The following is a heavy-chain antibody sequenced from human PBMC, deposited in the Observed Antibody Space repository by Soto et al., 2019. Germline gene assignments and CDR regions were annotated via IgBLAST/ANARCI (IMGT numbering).Heavy chain of an antibody. J-gene: IGHJ6*02. Sequence: PGGSLRLSCAASGFTFSSYWMHWVRQAPGKGLVWVSRINSDGSSTSYADSVKGRFTISRDNAKNTLYLQMNSLRAEDTAVYYCSRDPGGYYGMDVWGQGTTVTVAS. D-gene: IGHD3-10*01. V-gene: IGHV3-74*01. CDR2: INSDGSST. CDR3: SRDPGGYYGMDV. CDR1: GFTFSSYW.